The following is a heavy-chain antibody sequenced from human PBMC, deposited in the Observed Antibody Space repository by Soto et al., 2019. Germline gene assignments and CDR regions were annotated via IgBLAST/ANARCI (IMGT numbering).Heavy chain of an antibody. D-gene: IGHD2-21*02. V-gene: IGHV3-21*01. Sequence: EVQLVESGGGLVKPGGSLRLSCAASGFTFSSFTMNWVRQAPGKGLEWVSSISSSSSYIYYADSLKGRFTISRDNAKNSLFLQMNSLRAEDTAVYYCARDFSALVTAILGYWGQGTLVPVSS. CDR2: ISSSSSYI. CDR3: ARDFSALVTAILGY. J-gene: IGHJ4*02. CDR1: GFTFSSFT.